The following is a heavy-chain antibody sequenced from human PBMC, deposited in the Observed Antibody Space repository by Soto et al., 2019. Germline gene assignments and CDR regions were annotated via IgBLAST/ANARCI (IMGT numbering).Heavy chain of an antibody. CDR2: ISSSGSTI. V-gene: IGHV3-11*01. J-gene: IGHJ5*02. CDR1: GFTFSDYY. D-gene: IGHD3-10*01. CDR3: ARVRHYHAGRPINWPDP. Sequence: PGGSLRLSCAASGFTFSDYYMSWIRQAPGKGLERVSYISSSGSTIYYADSVKGRFTISRDNAKNSLYLQMNSLRAEDTAVYYCARVRHYHAGRPINWPDPWRQGTLITV.